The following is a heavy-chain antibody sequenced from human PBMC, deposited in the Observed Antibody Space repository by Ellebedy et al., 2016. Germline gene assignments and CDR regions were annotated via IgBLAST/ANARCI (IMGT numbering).Heavy chain of an antibody. CDR3: ARAGGAGCVRSSTSCYGGWFDP. V-gene: IGHV1-46*04. CDR1: GYTFTSYY. CDR2: INPSGGST. D-gene: IGHD2-2*01. Sequence: ASVKVSCKASGYTFTSYYMHWVRQAPGQGLEWMGIINPSGGSTSYAQKLQGRVTMTRDTSTSTVYMELSSLRSEDTAVYYCARAGGAGCVRSSTSCYGGWFDPWGQGTLVTVSS. J-gene: IGHJ5*02.